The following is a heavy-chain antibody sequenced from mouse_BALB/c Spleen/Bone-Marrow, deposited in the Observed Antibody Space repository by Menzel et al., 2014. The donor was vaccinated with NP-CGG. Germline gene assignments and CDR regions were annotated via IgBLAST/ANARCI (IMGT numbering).Heavy chain of an antibody. CDR1: GFTLTDYY. J-gene: IGHJ3*01. CDR3: ARDRRYDLAWFAY. D-gene: IGHD2-14*01. CDR2: IRNKANGYTT. Sequence: EVHLVESGGGLVQPGGSLRLSCATSGFTLTDYYMSWVRQPPGKALEWLGFIRNKANGYTTEYSASVKGRFTISRDNSQSILYLQMNTLRSEDSATYYCARDRRYDLAWFAYWGQGTLVTVSA. V-gene: IGHV7-3*02.